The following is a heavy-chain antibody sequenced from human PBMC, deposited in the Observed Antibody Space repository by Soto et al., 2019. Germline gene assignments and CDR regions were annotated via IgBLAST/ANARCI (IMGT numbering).Heavy chain of an antibody. CDR3: ARDYCSSTSWRGGRGYSIYYGMDG. Sequence: ASVKVSCKASGYTFTGYYMHWVLQAPGQGLEWMGWINPNSGGTNYAQKFQGRVTMTRDTSISTAYMELSRLRSDDTAVYYCARDYCSSTSWRGGRGYSIYYGMDGWGKGTSVTVSS. J-gene: IGHJ6*04. CDR2: INPNSGGT. D-gene: IGHD2-2*01. CDR1: GYTFTGYY. V-gene: IGHV1-2*02.